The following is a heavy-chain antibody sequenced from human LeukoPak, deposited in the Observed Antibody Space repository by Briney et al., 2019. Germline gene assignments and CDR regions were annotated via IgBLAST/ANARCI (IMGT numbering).Heavy chain of an antibody. CDR2: INHSGST. J-gene: IGHJ4*02. CDR1: GVSFSGYY. V-gene: IGHV4-34*01. D-gene: IGHD3-16*02. CDR3: ASGSYRPPFDY. Sequence: SETLSLTCAVYGVSFSGYYWSWIRQPPGKGLEWIGEINHSGSTNYNPSLKSRVTISVDTSKNQFSLKLSSVTAADTAVYYCASGSYRPPFDYWGQGTLVTVSS.